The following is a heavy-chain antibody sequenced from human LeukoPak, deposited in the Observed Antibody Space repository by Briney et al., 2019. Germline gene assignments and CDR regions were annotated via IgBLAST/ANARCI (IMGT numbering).Heavy chain of an antibody. Sequence: GGSLRLSCAASGFTFSSYSMNWVRQAPGKGLERVSSISSSSSYIYYADSVKGRFTISRDNAKNSLYLQMNSLRAEDTAVYYCARGDYDILTGLYYFDYWGQGTLVTVSS. J-gene: IGHJ4*02. V-gene: IGHV3-21*01. CDR1: GFTFSSYS. CDR2: ISSSSSYI. D-gene: IGHD3-9*01. CDR3: ARGDYDILTGLYYFDY.